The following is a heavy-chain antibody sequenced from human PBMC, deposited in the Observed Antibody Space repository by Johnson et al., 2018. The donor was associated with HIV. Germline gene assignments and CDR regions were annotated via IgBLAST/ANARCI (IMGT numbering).Heavy chain of an antibody. V-gene: IGHV3-30*02. Sequence: VQLVESGGGVVQPGGSLRLSCVASGFTFSNYGMHWVRQAPGKGLEWVAFIRNDGSNKYYVDSVKGRFTISRDNSKNTLHLQMNSLRGEDTAVYYCAKGRIVGALQSAFDIWGQGTMVTVSS. CDR1: GFTFSNYG. D-gene: IGHD1-26*01. CDR3: AKGRIVGALQSAFDI. J-gene: IGHJ3*02. CDR2: IRNDGSNK.